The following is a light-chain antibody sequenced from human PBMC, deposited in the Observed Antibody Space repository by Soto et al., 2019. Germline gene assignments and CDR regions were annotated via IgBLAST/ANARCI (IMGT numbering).Light chain of an antibody. CDR2: GAS. CDR1: QSIATF. CDR3: QQSYSSLALT. J-gene: IGKJ4*01. V-gene: IGKV1-39*01. Sequence: DIQMTQSPSSLSASVGDRVTVTCRASQSIATFLNWYQHKPGKAPKLLISGASNLQSGVPSRFSGCGSGTDFTLTINSLHPEDFATYYCQQSYSSLALTFGGGTKLEIK.